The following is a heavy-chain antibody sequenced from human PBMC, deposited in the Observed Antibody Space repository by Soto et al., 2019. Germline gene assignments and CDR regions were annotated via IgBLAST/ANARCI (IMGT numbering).Heavy chain of an antibody. D-gene: IGHD6-13*01. J-gene: IGHJ4*02. V-gene: IGHV3-23*01. CDR2: ITASGTST. CDR1: GFTFNIYA. CDR3: AKGDSSSWYYFDY. Sequence: GGSLRLSCAASGFTFNIYAMTWVRQAPGKGLEGVSGITASGTSTYYADPVKGRFSISRDNSKNTVYLQMNSLSAEDTAVYYCAKGDSSSWYYFDYWGQGTLVTVSS.